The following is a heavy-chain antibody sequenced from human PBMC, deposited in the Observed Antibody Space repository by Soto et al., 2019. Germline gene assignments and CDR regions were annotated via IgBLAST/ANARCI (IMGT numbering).Heavy chain of an antibody. Sequence: QVQLVQSGAEVKKPGSSVKVSCKTSGVSFNNNGIGWVRQAPGHGLEWMGGVSPPFRTSNYARKFQGRISITADASTGTVNMELSSLTSEDTAQYYCARVLYYGSGIYSPCGMDVWGQGTTVTVSS. CDR2: VSPPFRTS. CDR1: GVSFNNNG. CDR3: ARVLYYGSGIYSPCGMDV. D-gene: IGHD3-10*01. J-gene: IGHJ6*02. V-gene: IGHV1-69*01.